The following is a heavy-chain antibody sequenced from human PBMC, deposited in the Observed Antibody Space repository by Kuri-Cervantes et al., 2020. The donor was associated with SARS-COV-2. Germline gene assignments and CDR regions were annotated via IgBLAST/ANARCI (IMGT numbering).Heavy chain of an antibody. J-gene: IGHJ4*02. Sequence: GGSLRLSCAASGFTFSSFAMHWVRQAPGQGLEWMGRFIPMLDLTNYAPKFRDRVTISADKSTGTAYLELTSLRPDDTAVYYCARAATYYDTNGYWYWGQGTLVTVSS. CDR2: FIPMLDLT. CDR1: GFTFSSFA. CDR3: ARAATYYDTNGYWY. V-gene: IGHV1-69*04. D-gene: IGHD3-22*01.